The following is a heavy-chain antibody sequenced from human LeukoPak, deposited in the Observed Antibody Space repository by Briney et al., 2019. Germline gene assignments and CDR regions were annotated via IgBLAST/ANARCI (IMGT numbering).Heavy chain of an antibody. D-gene: IGHD3-10*01. Sequence: PSETLSLTCAVSGGSISSGGYSWSWIRQPPGKGLEWIGYIYHSGSTYYNPSLKSRVTISVDRSKNQFSLKLSSVTAADTAVYYCARVAPRGEYYFDYWGQGTLVTVSS. CDR3: ARVAPRGEYYFDY. V-gene: IGHV4-30-2*01. J-gene: IGHJ4*02. CDR2: IYHSGST. CDR1: GGSISSGGYS.